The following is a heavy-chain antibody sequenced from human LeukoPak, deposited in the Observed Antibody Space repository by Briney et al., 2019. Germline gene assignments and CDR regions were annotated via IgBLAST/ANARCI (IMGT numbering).Heavy chain of an antibody. V-gene: IGHV3-43*01. D-gene: IGHD3-10*01. Sequence: PGGSLRHSCVASGFTFDDYAMHWVRQAPGKGLEWAALISWEGDTTYYADSVRGRFTISRDNSKNSLNLQMNSLRTEDTAFYYCTRDTDYGSATNYFDSWGQGTLVSVSS. J-gene: IGHJ4*02. CDR1: GFTFDDYA. CDR3: TRDTDYGSATNYFDS. CDR2: ISWEGDTT.